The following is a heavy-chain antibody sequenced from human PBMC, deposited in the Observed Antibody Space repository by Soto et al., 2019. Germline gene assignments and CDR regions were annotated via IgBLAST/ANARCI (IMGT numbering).Heavy chain of an antibody. CDR1: GFTFSSYS. Sequence: PGGSLRLSCAASGFTFSSYSMNWVRQAPGKGLEWVSSISSSSSYIYYADSVKGRFTISRDNAKNSLYLQMNSLRAEDTAVYYCASMVRGVSPFDYWGQGTLVTVSS. V-gene: IGHV3-21*01. CDR2: ISSSSSYI. CDR3: ASMVRGVSPFDY. D-gene: IGHD3-10*01. J-gene: IGHJ4*02.